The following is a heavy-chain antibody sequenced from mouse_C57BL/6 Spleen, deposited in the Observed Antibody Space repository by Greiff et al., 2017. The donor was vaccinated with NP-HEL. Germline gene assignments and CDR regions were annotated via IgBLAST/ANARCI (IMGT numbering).Heavy chain of an antibody. CDR1: GYTFTSYT. D-gene: IGHD1-1*01. Sequence: QVQLQQSGAELARPGASVKMSCKASGYTFTSYTMHWVKQRPGQGLEWIGYINPSSGYTKYNQKFKDKATLTAYKSSRTAYMQLSSMTSEDSAVYYCAREWDYYGSSYGYFDVWGTGTTVTVSS. CDR2: INPSSGYT. CDR3: AREWDYYGSSYGYFDV. J-gene: IGHJ1*03. V-gene: IGHV1-4*01.